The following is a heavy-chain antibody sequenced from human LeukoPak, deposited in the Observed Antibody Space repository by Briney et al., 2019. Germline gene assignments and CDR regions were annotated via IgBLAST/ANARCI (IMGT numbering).Heavy chain of an antibody. CDR1: GGSISSYY. CDR2: IYYSGST. D-gene: IGHD2-15*01. CDR3: ARVWCSGGSCSYFDY. J-gene: IGHJ4*02. Sequence: SETLSLTCTVSGGSISSYYWSWIRQPPGKGLEWIGYIYYSGSTNYNPSLKNRVTISVDTSKNQFSLKLSSVTAADTAVYYCARVWCSGGSCSYFDYWGQGTLVTVSS. V-gene: IGHV4-59*01.